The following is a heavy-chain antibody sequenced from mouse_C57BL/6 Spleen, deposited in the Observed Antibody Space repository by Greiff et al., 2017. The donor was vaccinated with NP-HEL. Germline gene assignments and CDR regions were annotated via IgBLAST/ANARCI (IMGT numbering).Heavy chain of an antibody. CDR3: TRERLGRGHY. CDR2: IDPETGGT. V-gene: IGHV1-15*01. CDR1: GYTFTDYE. D-gene: IGHD4-1*01. Sequence: QVQLQQSGAELVRPGASVTLSCKASGYTFTDYEMHWVKQTPVHGLEWIGAIDPETGGTAYNQKFKGKAILTADKSSSTAYMELRSLTSEDSAVYYCTRERLGRGHYWGQGTTLTVSS. J-gene: IGHJ2*01.